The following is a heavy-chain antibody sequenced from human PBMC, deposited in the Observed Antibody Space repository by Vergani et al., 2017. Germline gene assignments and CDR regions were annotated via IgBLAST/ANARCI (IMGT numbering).Heavy chain of an antibody. CDR3: ARHSTVEWLVKLGWIDP. CDR1: GDSIISRSYY. J-gene: IGHJ5*02. Sequence: QMQVQESGPGLVKASETLSLTCTVSGDSIISRSYYWGWIRQPPGKGLDWIGSIYNSGNGDSSASLKSRVTISADTSKNQFSLKLSSVTAADTAVYFCARHSTVEWLVKLGWIDPWGQGSLVTVSS. CDR2: IYNSGNG. D-gene: IGHD6-19*01. V-gene: IGHV4-39*01.